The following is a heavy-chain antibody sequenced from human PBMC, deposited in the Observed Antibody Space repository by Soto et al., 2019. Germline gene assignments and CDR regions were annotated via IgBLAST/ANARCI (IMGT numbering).Heavy chain of an antibody. V-gene: IGHV1-46*01. CDR2: INPSGGST. CDR1: GYTCTSYY. CDR3: ARDGRISSSSGWSYFDY. D-gene: IGHD6-19*01. J-gene: IGHJ4*02. Sequence: QVQLVQSGAEVKKPGASVKVSCKASGYTCTSYYMHWVRQAPGQGRQWMGIINPSGGSTSYAPKFQGRVTMTRDTSTSTVYMELSSMRSEDTAVYYCARDGRISSSSGWSYFDYWGQGTLVTVSS.